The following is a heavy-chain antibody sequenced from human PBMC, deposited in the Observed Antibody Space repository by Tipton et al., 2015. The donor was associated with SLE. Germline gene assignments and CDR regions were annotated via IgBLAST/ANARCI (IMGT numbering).Heavy chain of an antibody. Sequence: TLSLTCTVSGYSISSGYYWGWIRQPPRKGLEWIGSIYHSGSTYYNPSLKSRVTISVDTSKNQFSLKLSSVTAADTAVYYCARILAAAGTGGYWGQGTLVTVSS. CDR3: ARILAAAGTGGY. V-gene: IGHV4-38-2*02. J-gene: IGHJ4*02. CDR1: GYSISSGYY. CDR2: IYHSGST. D-gene: IGHD6-13*01.